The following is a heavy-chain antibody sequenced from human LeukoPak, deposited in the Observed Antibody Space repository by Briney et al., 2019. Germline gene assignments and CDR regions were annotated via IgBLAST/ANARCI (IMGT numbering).Heavy chain of an antibody. CDR2: NRDKSKSYTT. CDR1: GFTLNTYS. CDR3: TRPSYYDSRGYSTNGFDI. Sequence: PGGSLRLSCAASGFTLNTYSMNWVRQAPGKGLEWVGRNRDKSKSYTTDYAASVRGRFTISRDDSKNSLYLQMYSLKTEDTAVYLCTRPSYYDSRGYSTNGFDIWGQGTMVTVSS. V-gene: IGHV3-72*01. J-gene: IGHJ3*02. D-gene: IGHD3-22*01.